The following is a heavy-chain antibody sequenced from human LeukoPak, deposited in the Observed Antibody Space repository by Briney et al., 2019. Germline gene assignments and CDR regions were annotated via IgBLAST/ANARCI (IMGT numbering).Heavy chain of an antibody. V-gene: IGHV1-2*02. CDR2: INPNSGGT. CDR1: GYTFTGYY. D-gene: IGHD2-15*01. Sequence: GASVKVSCKASGYTFTGYYMHWVRQAPGQGLEWMGWINPNSGGTNYAQKFQGRVTMTRDKSISTAYMELSRLRSDDTAVYYCARSVVVVVAATRNWFDPWGQGTLVTVSS. CDR3: ARSVVVVVAATRNWFDP. J-gene: IGHJ5*02.